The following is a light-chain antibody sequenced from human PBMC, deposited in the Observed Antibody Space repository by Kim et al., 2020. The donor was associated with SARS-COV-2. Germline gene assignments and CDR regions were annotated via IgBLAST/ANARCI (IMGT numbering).Light chain of an antibody. V-gene: IGLV3-1*01. CDR2: QDS. Sequence: SVSPGKTARITCSGDKLGVKYACWYQQKPGQSPVLVIYQDSKRPSGIPERFSGSNSGNTATLTISGTQAMDEADYYCQAWDSSTGVFGGGTQLTVL. CDR3: QAWDSSTGV. CDR1: KLGVKY. J-gene: IGLJ3*02.